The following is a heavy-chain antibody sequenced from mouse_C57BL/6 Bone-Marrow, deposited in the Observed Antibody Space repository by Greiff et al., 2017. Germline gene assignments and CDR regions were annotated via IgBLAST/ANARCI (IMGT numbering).Heavy chain of an antibody. CDR1: GFTFSSYA. V-gene: IGHV5-4*01. J-gene: IGHJ4*01. CDR2: ISDGGSYT. Sequence: EVKVVESGGGLVKPGGSLKLSCAASGFTFSSYAMSWVRQTPEKRLECVATISDGGSYTYYPDNVKGRFTISRDNAKNNLYLQMSHLKSEDTAMYYCARDRGFYYAMDYWGQGTSVTVSS. CDR3: ARDRGFYYAMDY.